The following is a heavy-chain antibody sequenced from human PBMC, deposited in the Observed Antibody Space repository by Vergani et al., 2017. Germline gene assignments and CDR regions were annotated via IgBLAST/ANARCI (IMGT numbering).Heavy chain of an antibody. CDR3: ARVLRLLYNRFDP. V-gene: IGHV3-33*01. CDR1: GFTFNQYG. J-gene: IGHJ5*02. D-gene: IGHD1-14*01. Sequence: QVQLVESGGGVVQPGRSLRLSCAASGFTFNQYGMHWVRQAPGKGLEWVAVTWYDGNNKQYADSVKDRFTISRDNSKSTMYLQMNSLRDEDTGVYYCARVLRLLYNRFDPWGQGTLVTVSS. CDR2: TWYDGNNK.